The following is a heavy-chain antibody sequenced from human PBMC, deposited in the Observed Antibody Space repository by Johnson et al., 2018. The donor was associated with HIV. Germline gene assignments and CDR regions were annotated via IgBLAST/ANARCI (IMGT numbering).Heavy chain of an antibody. CDR3: AKGGTVTTDAFDI. CDR2: IAYDGSNK. V-gene: IGHV3-30*18. CDR1: GFTVSSNY. D-gene: IGHD4-17*01. J-gene: IGHJ3*02. Sequence: VQLVESGGGVVQPGRSLRLSCAASGFTVSSNYMSWVRQAPGKGLEWVAVIAYDGSNKYYADSVKGRFTISRDNSKNSLYLQMNSLRTEDTALYYCAKGGTVTTDAFDIWGQGTMVTVSS.